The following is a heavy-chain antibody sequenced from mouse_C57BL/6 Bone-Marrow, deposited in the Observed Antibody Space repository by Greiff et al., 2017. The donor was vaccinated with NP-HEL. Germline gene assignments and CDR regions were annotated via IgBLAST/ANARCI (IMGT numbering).Heavy chain of an antibody. CDR1: GFTFSDAW. CDR2: ISNKANNHAT. CDR3: TPSRGVAY. V-gene: IGHV6-6*01. Sequence: EVKLVEPGGGLVQPGGSMKLSCAASGFTFSDAWMDWVRQSPEQGLEWVAEISNKANNHATYYAVSVKGRFTISRDDSKSSVYLQMNSLRAEDTGMYYCTPSRGVAYWGQGTLVTVSA. J-gene: IGHJ3*01. D-gene: IGHD2-10*02.